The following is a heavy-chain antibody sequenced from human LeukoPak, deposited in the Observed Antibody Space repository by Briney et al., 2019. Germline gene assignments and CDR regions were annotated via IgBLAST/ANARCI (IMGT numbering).Heavy chain of an antibody. CDR1: GGSISSGSYY. V-gene: IGHV4-61*01. Sequence: PSETLSLTCTVSGGSISSGSYYWSWIRQPPGKGLEWIGYIYYSGSTNYNPSLKSRVTISVDTSKNQFSLKLSSVTAADTAVYYCARAPAQGIAVQVLWGQGTLVTVSS. J-gene: IGHJ4*02. D-gene: IGHD6-19*01. CDR3: ARAPAQGIAVQVL. CDR2: IYYSGST.